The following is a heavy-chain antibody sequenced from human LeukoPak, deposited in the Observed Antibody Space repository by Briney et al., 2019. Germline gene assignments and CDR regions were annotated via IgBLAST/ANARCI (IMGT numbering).Heavy chain of an antibody. D-gene: IGHD1-1*01. CDR3: ARDFKLEPQTRDNWYFDL. CDR2: INTSGGST. J-gene: IGHJ2*01. CDR1: GGSFSSYA. Sequence: ASVKVSFTASGGSFSSYAISWIRQPPGQGHEWMGIINTSGGSTSYAQNFLGRVTMTRDTSTSTVYMELSSLRAEDTAVYYCARDFKLEPQTRDNWYFDLWGRGTLVTVSS. V-gene: IGHV1-46*03.